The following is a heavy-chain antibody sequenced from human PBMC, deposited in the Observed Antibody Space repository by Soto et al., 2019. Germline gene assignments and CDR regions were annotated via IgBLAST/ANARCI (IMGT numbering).Heavy chain of an antibody. D-gene: IGHD6-13*01. CDR1: GGSISSYY. CDR3: ARTGLHSSSWYFAWFDP. CDR2: IYYSGST. J-gene: IGHJ5*02. Sequence: QVQLQESGPGLVKPSETLSLTCTVSGGSISSYYWSWIRQPPGKGLEWIGYIYYSGSTNYNPSLKRRVTISVDTSKNQFSLKLSSVTAADTAVYYCARTGLHSSSWYFAWFDPWGQGTLVTVSS. V-gene: IGHV4-59*01.